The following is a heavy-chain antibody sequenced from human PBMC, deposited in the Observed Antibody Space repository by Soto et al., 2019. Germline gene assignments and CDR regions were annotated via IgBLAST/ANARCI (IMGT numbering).Heavy chain of an antibody. V-gene: IGHV1-69*12. Sequence: QVQLVQSGAEVKKPGSSVKVSCKASGDTFNTYSISWVRQAPGQGLEWMGGIIPIFGTANYAHNFQDRVNITAAASTNTAYMGLSGLRTDDTAVYYCAGDHCISTTCFPDNWGQGTLVTVSS. D-gene: IGHD2-2*01. CDR1: GDTFNTYS. CDR2: IIPIFGTA. J-gene: IGHJ4*02. CDR3: AGDHCISTTCFPDN.